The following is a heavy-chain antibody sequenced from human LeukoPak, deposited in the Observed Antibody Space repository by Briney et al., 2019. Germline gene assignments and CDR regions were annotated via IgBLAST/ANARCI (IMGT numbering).Heavy chain of an antibody. Sequence: PSETLSLTCTVSGGSISSRSYYWGWIRQPPGKGLEWIGNVYYSGTTYQNPSLKSLVTISVDTCKNQFSLRLSSVTAADTAVYYCATYSWNANRAFDIWGQGTMVTVSS. V-gene: IGHV4-39*07. CDR1: GGSISSRSYY. CDR2: VYYSGTT. D-gene: IGHD1-1*01. CDR3: ATYSWNANRAFDI. J-gene: IGHJ3*02.